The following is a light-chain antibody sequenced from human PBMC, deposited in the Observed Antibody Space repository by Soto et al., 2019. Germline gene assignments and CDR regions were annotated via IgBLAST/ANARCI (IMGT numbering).Light chain of an antibody. CDR1: QDISNY. V-gene: IGKV1-33*01. CDR3: QQYDNLGLT. J-gene: IGKJ4*01. Sequence: DIQMTQSPSSLSASVGDRVTITCQASQDISNYLNWYQQKPGKAPKLLIYDASNWETGVPSRFSGSGSGTDFTFTISSLQPEDIATYYCQQYDNLGLTFGGGTKVEIK. CDR2: DAS.